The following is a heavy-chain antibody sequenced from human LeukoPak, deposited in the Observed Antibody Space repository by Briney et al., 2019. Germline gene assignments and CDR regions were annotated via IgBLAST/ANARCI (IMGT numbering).Heavy chain of an antibody. J-gene: IGHJ5*02. V-gene: IGHV4-59*01. Sequence: SETLSLTCTVSGGSISSYYWSWIRQPPGKGLEWIGYIYYSGSTNYNPSLKSRVTISVDTSKNQFSLKLSSVTAADTAVYYCAREGVSSGYHYGWFDPWGQGTLVTVSS. CDR3: AREGVSSGYHYGWFDP. D-gene: IGHD3-22*01. CDR1: GGSISSYY. CDR2: IYYSGST.